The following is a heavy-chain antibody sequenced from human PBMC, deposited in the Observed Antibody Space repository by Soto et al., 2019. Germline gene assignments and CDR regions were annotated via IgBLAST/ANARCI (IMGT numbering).Heavy chain of an antibody. CDR1: GYTFTGYY. J-gene: IGHJ4*02. V-gene: IGHV1-2*04. CDR2: INPNSGGT. D-gene: IGHD1-26*01. CDR3: ATQRSEWDLSFDY. Sequence: QVQLVQSGAEVKKPGASVKVSCKASGYTFTGYYMHWVRQAPGQGLEWMGWINPNSGGTDYAQKFQGWVTMTRDTSISTAYMEMSRLRSDDTAVYYCATQRSEWDLSFDYWGQGTLVTVSS.